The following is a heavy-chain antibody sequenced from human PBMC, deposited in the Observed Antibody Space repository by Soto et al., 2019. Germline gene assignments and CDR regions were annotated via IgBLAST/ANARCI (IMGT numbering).Heavy chain of an antibody. V-gene: IGHV4-39*01. CDR2: MFYSGAT. J-gene: IGHJ5*02. Sequence: SETLSLTCTVSGGSISDISYCWGWIRQPPGKGLQWIGCMFYSGATYYNPSLKNRVTLSVDTSNNEFFLKLVSVTAPDTAVYDGATHNSGSDCFGPWGQGTLVTVSS. CDR3: ATHNSGSDCFGP. CDR1: GGSISDISYC. D-gene: IGHD2-15*01.